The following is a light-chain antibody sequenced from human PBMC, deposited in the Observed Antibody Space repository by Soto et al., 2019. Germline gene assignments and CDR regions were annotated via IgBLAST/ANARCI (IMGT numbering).Light chain of an antibody. V-gene: IGLV2-8*01. CDR3: SSYAGSNNVL. CDR1: SSDDGGYNS. Sequence: QSALTQPPCASGSPGQSVTISCTATSSDDGGYNSVSWYQQHPGKAPKVIIYEVPKRPSGVPDRFSGSKSGNTAYLTVSGLQAEDDADYYCSSYAGSNNVLFGGGTKVTVL. CDR2: EVP. J-gene: IGLJ3*02.